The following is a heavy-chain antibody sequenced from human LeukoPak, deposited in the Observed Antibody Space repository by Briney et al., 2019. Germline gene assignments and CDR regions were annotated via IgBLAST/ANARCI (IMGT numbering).Heavy chain of an antibody. J-gene: IGHJ6*02. Sequence: SETLSLTCAVYGGSFSGYYWSWIRQPPGKGLEWIGEINHSGSTNYNPSLKSRVTISVDTSKNQFSLKLSPVTAADTAVYYCARAPFTFLVRYYYYYGMDVWAKGPRSPSP. D-gene: IGHD3-16*01. CDR2: INHSGST. V-gene: IGHV4-34*01. CDR1: GGSFSGYY. CDR3: ARAPFTFLVRYYYYYGMDV.